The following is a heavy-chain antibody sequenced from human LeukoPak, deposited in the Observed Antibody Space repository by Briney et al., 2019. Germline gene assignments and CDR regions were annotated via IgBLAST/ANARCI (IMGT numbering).Heavy chain of an antibody. CDR3: ARDYGDSPTQYYFDY. Sequence: PGGSLRLSCAASGFTFSSYEMNWVRQAPGEGLEWVSYISSSGSTIYYADSVKGRFTISRDNAKNSLYLQMNSLRAEDTAVYYCARDYGDSPTQYYFDYWGQGTLVTVSS. V-gene: IGHV3-48*03. J-gene: IGHJ4*02. CDR2: ISSSGSTI. D-gene: IGHD4-17*01. CDR1: GFTFSSYE.